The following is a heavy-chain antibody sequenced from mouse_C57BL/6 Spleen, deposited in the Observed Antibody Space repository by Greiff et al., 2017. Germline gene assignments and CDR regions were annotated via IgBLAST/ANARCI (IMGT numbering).Heavy chain of an antibody. D-gene: IGHD1-1*01. CDR3: AKEDYYGSNLYWYFDV. CDR1: GFSLTSYG. V-gene: IGHV2-5*01. Sequence: VKLVESGPGLVQPSQSLSITCTVSGFSLTSYGVHWVRQSPGKGLEWLGVIWRGGSTDYTAAFMSRLSITKDNSKSQVFFKMNSLQADDTAIYYCAKEDYYGSNLYWYFDVWGTGTTVTVSS. CDR2: IWRGGST. J-gene: IGHJ1*03.